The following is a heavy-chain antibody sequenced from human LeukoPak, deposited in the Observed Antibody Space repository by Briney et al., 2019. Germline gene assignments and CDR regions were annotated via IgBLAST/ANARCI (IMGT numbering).Heavy chain of an antibody. CDR3: AKNRDSSDYPRDFDY. D-gene: IGHD3-22*01. CDR2: IRHDGSYQ. V-gene: IGHV3-30*02. J-gene: IGHJ4*02. Sequence: GGSLRLSCAASRFTFSSYGMHWVRQTPGKGLEWVAFIRHDGSYQQYVDSVKGRFTVSRDNSKDTGYLQMNSLRTEDTAVYYCAKNRDSSDYPRDFDYWGQGTLVTVSS. CDR1: RFTFSSYG.